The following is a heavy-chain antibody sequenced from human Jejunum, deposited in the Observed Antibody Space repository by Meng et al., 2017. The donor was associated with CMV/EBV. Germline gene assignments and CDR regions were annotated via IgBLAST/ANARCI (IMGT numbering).Heavy chain of an antibody. J-gene: IGHJ5*02. CDR2: IGTNTGTP. V-gene: IGHV7-4-1*02. Sequence: QGQLGQSGSELKKPGASVNVSCKASGYTFSTYTINWVRQAHGRGLEWMGWIGTNTGTPTYTQGFTGRFVFSLDTSVSTAYLQISSLKAEDTAVYYCARGGNFDPWGQGTLVTVSS. CDR1: GYTFSTYT. D-gene: IGHD2/OR15-2a*01. CDR3: ARGGNFDP.